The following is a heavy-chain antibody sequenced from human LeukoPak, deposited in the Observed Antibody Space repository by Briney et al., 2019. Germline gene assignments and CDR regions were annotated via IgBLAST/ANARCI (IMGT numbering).Heavy chain of an antibody. CDR1: GGSISSSSYY. V-gene: IGHV4-39*07. Sequence: SETLSLTCTVSGGSISSSSYYWGWIRQPPGKGLEWIGSIYYSGSTYYNPSLKSRVTISVDRSKNQFSLKLSSVTAADTAVYYCARDRGFGVSDAFDIWGQGTMVTVSS. D-gene: IGHD3-10*01. CDR3: ARDRGFGVSDAFDI. J-gene: IGHJ3*02. CDR2: IYYSGST.